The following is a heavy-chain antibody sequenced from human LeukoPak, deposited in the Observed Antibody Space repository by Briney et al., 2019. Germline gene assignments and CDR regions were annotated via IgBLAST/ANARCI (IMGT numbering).Heavy chain of an antibody. CDR1: GYSISNGYY. CDR2: IHHGGNI. Sequence: SETLSLTCAVSGYSISNGYYWGWIRPSPGEGLEWIGSIHHGGNIYYNPSLKSRVALLVDTSKNQFSLKVNSVTAADTAVHFCARWGFSSGWNYGAFDYWGQGTLVTVSS. D-gene: IGHD6-19*01. V-gene: IGHV4-38-2*01. J-gene: IGHJ4*02. CDR3: ARWGFSSGWNYGAFDY.